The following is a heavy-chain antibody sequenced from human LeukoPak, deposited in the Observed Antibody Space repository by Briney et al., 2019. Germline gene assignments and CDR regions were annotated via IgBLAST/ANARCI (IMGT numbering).Heavy chain of an antibody. Sequence: SETLSLTCTVSGGSISSGGYYWSWIRQHPGKALEWIGYIYYSGSTYYNPSLKSRVTISVDTSKNQFSLKLSSVTAADTAVYYCARDNGDYVDYWGQGTLVTVSS. D-gene: IGHD4-17*01. V-gene: IGHV4-31*03. CDR2: IYYSGST. CDR3: ARDNGDYVDY. J-gene: IGHJ4*02. CDR1: GGSISSGGYY.